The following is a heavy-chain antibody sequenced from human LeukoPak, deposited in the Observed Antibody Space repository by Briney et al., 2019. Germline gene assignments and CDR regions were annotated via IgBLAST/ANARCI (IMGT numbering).Heavy chain of an antibody. CDR3: ARLFSWDLRTFNI. CDR1: GGSISDYY. J-gene: IGHJ3*02. V-gene: IGHV4-4*09. CDR2: IYTSGST. D-gene: IGHD1-26*01. Sequence: SETLSLTCTVSGGSISDYYWSWIRQPPGKGLEWIGHIYTSGSTNYNPSLKSRVTISVDTSKNQFSLKLSSVTAADTAVYYCARLFSWDLRTFNIWGQGTMGTVSS.